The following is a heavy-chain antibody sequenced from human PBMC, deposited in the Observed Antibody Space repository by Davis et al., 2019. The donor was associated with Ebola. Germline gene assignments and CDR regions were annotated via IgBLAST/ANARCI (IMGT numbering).Heavy chain of an antibody. CDR2: IWYDGSNK. Sequence: GGSLRLSCAASGFTFSSYGMHWVRQAPGKGLEWVAVIWYDGSNKYYADSVKGRFTISRDNSKNTLYLQMNSLRPEDTAVYYCARGRPTVATDYWGQGTLVTVSS. CDR1: GFTFSSYG. V-gene: IGHV3-33*01. CDR3: ARGRPTVATDY. D-gene: IGHD5-12*01. J-gene: IGHJ4*02.